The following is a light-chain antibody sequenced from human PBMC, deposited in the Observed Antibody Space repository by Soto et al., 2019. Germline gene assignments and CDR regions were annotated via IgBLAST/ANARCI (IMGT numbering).Light chain of an antibody. CDR3: QQYNSYPYT. CDR1: PSISSW. J-gene: IGKJ2*01. V-gene: IGKV1-5*03. Sequence: DIQMTQSPSTLSASVGDRVTITCRASPSISSWLAWYQQKPGKAPKLLIYKASSLESGVPSRFSGSGSWTDSTLTISSLQPDDFATYYGQQYNSYPYTFGQATKLEIK. CDR2: KAS.